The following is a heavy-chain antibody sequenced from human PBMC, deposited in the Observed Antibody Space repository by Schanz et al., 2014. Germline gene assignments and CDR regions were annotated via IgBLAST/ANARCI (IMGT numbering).Heavy chain of an antibody. CDR2: ISNDGSIK. Sequence: QVQLVESGGGVVQPGGSLRLSCAASGFIFSNYGMHWVRQAPGKGLEWVALISNDGSIKYYADSVEGRFTISRENSKNTLYLHMNPLRSEDTAVYYCAKDSTRIDIVLVPTAIDYWGQGTLVTVSS. D-gene: IGHD2-2*01. J-gene: IGHJ4*02. CDR1: GFIFSNYG. CDR3: AKDSTRIDIVLVPTAIDY. V-gene: IGHV3-30*19.